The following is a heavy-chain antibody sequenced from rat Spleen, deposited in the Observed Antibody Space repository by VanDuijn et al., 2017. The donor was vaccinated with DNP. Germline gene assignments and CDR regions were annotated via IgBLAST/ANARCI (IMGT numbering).Heavy chain of an antibody. CDR2: IDAGSGST. Sequence: QVQLQQSGAELAKPGSSVKISCKASAYTFTSYYIGWIKQTTGQGLDYIGYIDAGSGSTNYNEKFRGKATLTVYKSSSTAFLQLSSLTPDDSAVYYCASSNWGYYWYFDFWGPGTMVTVSS. CDR1: AYTFTSYY. CDR3: ASSNWGYYWYFDF. D-gene: IGHD5-1*01. V-gene: IGHV1-43*01. J-gene: IGHJ1*01.